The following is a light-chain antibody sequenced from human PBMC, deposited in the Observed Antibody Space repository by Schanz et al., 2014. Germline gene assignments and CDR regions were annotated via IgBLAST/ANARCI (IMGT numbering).Light chain of an antibody. Sequence: QSALTQPASVSGSPGQSITISCTGTSSDVGSYNLVSWYQQHPGKAPKLMIYEGSKRPSGVSNRFSGSKSGNTASPTISGLQAEDEADYYCCSYAGSNTRRWVFGGGTKVTVL. J-gene: IGLJ3*02. CDR2: EGS. CDR3: CSYAGSNTRRWV. V-gene: IGLV2-23*01. CDR1: SSDVGSYNL.